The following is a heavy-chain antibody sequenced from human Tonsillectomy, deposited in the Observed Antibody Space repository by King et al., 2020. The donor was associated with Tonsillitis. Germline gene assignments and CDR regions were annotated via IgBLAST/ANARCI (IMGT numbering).Heavy chain of an antibody. CDR2: INHSGST. CDR3: GRGRRGVGVTTLDY. Sequence: VQLQQWGAGLLKPSETLSLTCAVYGGSFSGYYWSWIRQPPGKGLEWIGEINHSGSTNYNPSLKSRVTISVDTTKNQFSLKLSSVTAADTAVYYCGRGRRGVGVTTLDYWGQGTLVTVSS. D-gene: IGHD1-26*01. CDR1: GGSFSGYY. V-gene: IGHV4-34*01. J-gene: IGHJ4*02.